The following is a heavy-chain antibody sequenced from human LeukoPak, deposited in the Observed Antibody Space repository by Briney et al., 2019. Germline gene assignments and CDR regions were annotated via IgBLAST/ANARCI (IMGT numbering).Heavy chain of an antibody. CDR3: ATEYNVDTAMVGGYAFDI. V-gene: IGHV1-24*01. CDR1: GYTLTELS. CDR2: FDPEDGET. Sequence: ASVKVSCKVSGYTLTELSMHWVRQAPGKGLEWMGGFDPEDGETIYAQKFQGRVTMTEDTSTDTAYMELSSLRSEDTAVYYCATEYNVDTAMVGGYAFDIWGQGTMVTVSS. D-gene: IGHD5-18*01. J-gene: IGHJ3*02.